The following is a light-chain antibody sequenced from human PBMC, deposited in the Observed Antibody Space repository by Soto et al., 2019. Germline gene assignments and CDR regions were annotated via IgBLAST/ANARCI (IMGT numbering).Light chain of an antibody. CDR2: DVN. Sequence: QSALTQPASVSGSPGQSITISCTGTSSDVGFYNYVSWYQHQPGKAPKLMIYDVNNRPSGVSNRFSGSKSDNMASLTVSGLQAEDEADYYCASYTTTNTVLFGGGTKVTVL. CDR3: ASYTTTNTVL. J-gene: IGLJ3*02. CDR1: SSDVGFYNY. V-gene: IGLV2-14*01.